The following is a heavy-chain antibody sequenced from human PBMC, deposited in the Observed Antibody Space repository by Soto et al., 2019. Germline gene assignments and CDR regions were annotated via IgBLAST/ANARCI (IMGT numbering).Heavy chain of an antibody. D-gene: IGHD4-17*01. CDR2: IYYGGST. V-gene: IGHV4-61*01. Sequence: QVQQQESGPGLVKPSETLSLTCTVSGGSVTSGNYYWSWIRQSPGKGLEWIGHIYYGGSTDYNPSLKSRVSISVDTSKTQFFLTLRSVTAADTALYYCARESYGDFVYWGQGILVSVSS. CDR3: ARESYGDFVY. CDR1: GGSVTSGNYY. J-gene: IGHJ4*02.